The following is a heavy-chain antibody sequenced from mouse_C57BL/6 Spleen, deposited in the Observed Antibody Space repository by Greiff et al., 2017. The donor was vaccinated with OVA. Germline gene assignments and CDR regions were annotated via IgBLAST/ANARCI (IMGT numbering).Heavy chain of an antibody. D-gene: IGHD1-1*01. Sequence: LVESGAELVRPGASVTLSCKASGYTFTDYEMHWVKQTPVHGLEWIGAIDPETGGTAYNQKFKGKAILTADKSSSTAYMELRSLTSEDSAVYYCTRITTVVGWYFDVWGTGTTVTVSS. V-gene: IGHV1-15*01. J-gene: IGHJ1*03. CDR1: GYTFTDYE. CDR2: IDPETGGT. CDR3: TRITTVVGWYFDV.